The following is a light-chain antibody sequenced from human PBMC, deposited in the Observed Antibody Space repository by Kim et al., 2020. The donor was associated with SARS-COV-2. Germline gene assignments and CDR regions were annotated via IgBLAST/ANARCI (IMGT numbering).Light chain of an antibody. CDR3: KQYGRSPIN. CDR1: QSVSSSY. J-gene: IGKJ4*01. Sequence: EIVLTQSPGTLSLSPGERATLSCRASQSVSSSYLAWYQQKPGQAPRLLIYGASSRATGIPDRFSGSGSGTDFTLTISRLEPEDFTVYYCKQYGRSPINFGGGTKVDIK. CDR2: GAS. V-gene: IGKV3-20*01.